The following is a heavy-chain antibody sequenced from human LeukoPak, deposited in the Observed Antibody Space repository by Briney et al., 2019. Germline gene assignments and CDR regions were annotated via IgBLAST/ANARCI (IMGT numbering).Heavy chain of an antibody. CDR3: ARGYYYDSSGYRPPFDY. D-gene: IGHD3-22*01. V-gene: IGHV4-39*07. Sequence: SETLSLTCTVSGASVSGSAYYWGWIRQPPGKGLEWIGNIYYSGSTYYNESLESRVTISIDTSKNQFSLKLSSVTAADTAVYYCARGYYYDSSGYRPPFDYWGQGTLVTVSS. CDR1: GASVSGSAYY. CDR2: IYYSGST. J-gene: IGHJ4*02.